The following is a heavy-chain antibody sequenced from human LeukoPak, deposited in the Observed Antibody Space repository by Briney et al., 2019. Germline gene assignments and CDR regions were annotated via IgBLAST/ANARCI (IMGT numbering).Heavy chain of an antibody. D-gene: IGHD2-15*01. CDR3: AKAGSEYCSGGSCYRINNWFDP. CDR2: ISGSGSST. V-gene: IGHV3-23*01. CDR1: GSTFSSYA. J-gene: IGHJ5*02. Sequence: GGSLRLSCAASGSTFSSYAMSWVRQAPGKGLEWVSAISGSGSSTYYADSVKGRFTISRDNSKNTLYLQMNSLRAEDTAVYYCAKAGSEYCSGGSCYRINNWFDPWGQGTLVTVFS.